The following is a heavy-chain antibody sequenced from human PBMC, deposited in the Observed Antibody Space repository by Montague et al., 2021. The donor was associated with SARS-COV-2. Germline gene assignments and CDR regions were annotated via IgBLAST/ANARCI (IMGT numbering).Heavy chain of an antibody. CDR2: IWYDGSNQ. J-gene: IGHJ6*02. CDR3: AREYSAPRWFGEYNRYGMDV. CDR1: GFTFSSYD. D-gene: IGHD3-10*01. V-gene: IGHV3-33*08. Sequence: SLRLSCEASGFTFSSYDMHWVRQAPGKGLEWVAVIWYDGSNQYYGDSVKGRFTISRDNSKNTLYLQMNNLRAEDTAVYYCAREYSAPRWFGEYNRYGMDVWGQGTTVTVSS.